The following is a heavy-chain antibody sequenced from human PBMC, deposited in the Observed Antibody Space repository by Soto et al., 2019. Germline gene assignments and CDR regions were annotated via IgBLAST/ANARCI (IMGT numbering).Heavy chain of an antibody. D-gene: IGHD2-15*01. CDR3: ARRIDGCGSQFDY. CDR1: GGTFISYS. J-gene: IGHJ4*02. V-gene: IGHV1-69*02. Sequence: QVQVVQSGAEVKKPGSSVKVSCKASGGTFISYSINWVRQAPGQGLEWMGSIIPIVGISNYAQKFQGRVTITADKSTSTAYMDLSSLRSEDTAVYFCARRIDGCGSQFDYWGQGTLVTVSS. CDR2: IIPIVGIS.